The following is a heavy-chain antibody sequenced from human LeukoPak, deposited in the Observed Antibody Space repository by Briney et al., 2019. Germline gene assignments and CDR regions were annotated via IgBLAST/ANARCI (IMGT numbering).Heavy chain of an antibody. CDR1: GFTVSKNY. CDR2: IYSAGST. J-gene: IGHJ4*02. Sequence: GGSLRLSCAASGFTVSKNYYMNWVRQAPGKGLEWFSVIYSAGSTYYADSVKGRFTISRDNSKNTVYLQMNSLRAEDTAVYYCVRGNDYGGAWYYFDCWGQGTLVTVSS. CDR3: VRGNDYGGAWYYFDC. D-gene: IGHD4-23*01. V-gene: IGHV3-53*01.